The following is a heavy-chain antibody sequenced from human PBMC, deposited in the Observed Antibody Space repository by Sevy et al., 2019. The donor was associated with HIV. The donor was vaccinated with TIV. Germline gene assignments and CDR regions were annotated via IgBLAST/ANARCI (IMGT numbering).Heavy chain of an antibody. V-gene: IGHV3-23*01. J-gene: IGHJ6*02. CDR1: GFTFSSYA. Sequence: GGSLRLSCAASGFTFSSYAMSWVRQAPGKGLEWVSSISSSGRYTYYADSVEGWFTISRDNSKNSVFVQTNSLRAEDTAVYYCAKGYCSGGSCRRDYYYYGMDVWGQRTTVTGSS. CDR2: ISSSGRYT. CDR3: AKGYCSGGSCRRDYYYYGMDV. D-gene: IGHD2-15*01.